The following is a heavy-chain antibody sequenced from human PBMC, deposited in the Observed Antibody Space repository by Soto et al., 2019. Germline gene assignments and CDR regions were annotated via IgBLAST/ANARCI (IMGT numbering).Heavy chain of an antibody. V-gene: IGHV1-69*12. CDR2: IIPIFGTA. CDR3: ARDAYSAQNACDI. J-gene: IGHJ3*02. CDR1: GGTFSSYA. Sequence: QVQLVQSGAEVKKPGSSVKVSCKASGGTFSSYAISWVRQAPGQGLEWMGGIIPIFGTANYAQKFQGSVTITAEESRSTAYMGRSSLRSEDTAVYYWARDAYSAQNACDIWGQGTMVTVSS. D-gene: IGHD2-15*01.